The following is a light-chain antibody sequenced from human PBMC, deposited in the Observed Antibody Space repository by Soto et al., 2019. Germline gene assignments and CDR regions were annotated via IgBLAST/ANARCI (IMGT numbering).Light chain of an antibody. Sequence: AIQLTQSPSSLSASVGDRVTITCRASQGIGSALAWYQQRPGEAPRFSIYDASTLGSGVPLRFSGSGSGTYFTLTISTLQLEDFATYYCQQFNSYPLTFGGGTKVEIK. CDR2: DAS. CDR1: QGIGSA. V-gene: IGKV1-13*02. J-gene: IGKJ4*01. CDR3: QQFNSYPLT.